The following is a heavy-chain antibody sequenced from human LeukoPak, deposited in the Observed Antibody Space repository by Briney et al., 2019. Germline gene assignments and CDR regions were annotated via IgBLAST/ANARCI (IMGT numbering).Heavy chain of an antibody. J-gene: IGHJ4*02. V-gene: IGHV3-30*02. CDR1: GFTFNSYG. CDR3: AKDLYGTGYFDY. Sequence: GGSLRLSCAASGFTFNSYGMHWVRQAPGKGLAWVAFIRYDGSDKYYADSVKGRLTISRDNSKNTLYLQMNSLRTEDTALYYCAKDLYGTGYFDYWGQGTLVTVSS. D-gene: IGHD1-1*01. CDR2: IRYDGSDK.